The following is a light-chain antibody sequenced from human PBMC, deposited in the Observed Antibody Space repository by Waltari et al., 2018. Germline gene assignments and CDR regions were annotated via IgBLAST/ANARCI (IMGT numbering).Light chain of an antibody. CDR1: ETVFNY. Sequence: EIVLTQSPATLSLSPGERATLSCRASETVFNYVAWYQQRPGQAPRLLIYDASNRATGIPARFSGSGSGTDFALIISSLEPEDSALYYCQQRLTWPLTFGGGTKMEIK. J-gene: IGKJ4*01. V-gene: IGKV3-11*01. CDR3: QQRLTWPLT. CDR2: DAS.